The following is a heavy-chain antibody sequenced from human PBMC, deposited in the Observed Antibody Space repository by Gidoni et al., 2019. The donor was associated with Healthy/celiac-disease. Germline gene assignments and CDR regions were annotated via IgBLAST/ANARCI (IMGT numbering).Heavy chain of an antibody. D-gene: IGHD3-16*01. CDR3: AKDGTGRGAFDY. J-gene: IGHJ4*02. V-gene: IGHV3-9*01. CDR2: ISWNSGSI. Sequence: EVQLVESGGGLVQPGRSLSLSCAASGFTFDDYAMHWVRQAPGKGLEWVSGISWNSGSIGYADSVKGRFTISRDNAKNSLYLQMNSLRAEDTALYYCAKDGTGRGAFDYWGQGTLVTVSS. CDR1: GFTFDDYA.